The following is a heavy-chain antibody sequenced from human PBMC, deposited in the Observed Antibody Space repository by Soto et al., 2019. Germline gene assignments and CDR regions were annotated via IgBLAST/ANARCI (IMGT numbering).Heavy chain of an antibody. D-gene: IGHD6-19*01. V-gene: IGHV1-69*12. CDR1: GGTFSRYA. Sequence: QVQLVQSGTEVKKPGSSVKVSCKASGGTFSRYAISWVRQAPGQGLEWMGGIIPFFATPNYAQSFQGRVTITADEPTSTAYMELRSLRSEDTAVYDCAQTLGLAVSGPGRFDLWGRGTLVTVTS. CDR3: AQTLGLAVSGPGRFDL. J-gene: IGHJ2*01. CDR2: IIPFFATP.